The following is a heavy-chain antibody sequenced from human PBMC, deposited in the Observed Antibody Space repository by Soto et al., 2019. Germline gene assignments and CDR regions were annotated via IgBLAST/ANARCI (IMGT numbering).Heavy chain of an antibody. Sequence: SETLSLTCAVYGGSFSGYYLSWIRQPPGKGLEWIGEINHSGSTNYNPSLKSRVTISVDTSKNQFSLKLSSVTAADTAVYYCARDGQTGTTDYNWFDPWGQGTLVTVSS. CDR3: ARDGQTGTTDYNWFDP. CDR2: INHSGST. J-gene: IGHJ5*02. V-gene: IGHV4-34*01. CDR1: GGSFSGYY. D-gene: IGHD1-7*01.